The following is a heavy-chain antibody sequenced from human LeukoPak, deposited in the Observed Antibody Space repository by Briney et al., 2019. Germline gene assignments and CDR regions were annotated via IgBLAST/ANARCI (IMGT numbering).Heavy chain of an antibody. J-gene: IGHJ5*02. Sequence: GGSLRLSCAASGFTFSSYSMNWVRQAPGKGLVWVSRINSDGSSTSYADSVKGRFTISRDNAKNTLYLQMNSLRAEDTAVYYCAREGEEDYYDGSEFRLYNNWFDPWGQGTLVTVSS. CDR3: AREGEEDYYDGSEFRLYNNWFDP. CDR2: INSDGSST. V-gene: IGHV3-74*01. D-gene: IGHD3-22*01. CDR1: GFTFSSYS.